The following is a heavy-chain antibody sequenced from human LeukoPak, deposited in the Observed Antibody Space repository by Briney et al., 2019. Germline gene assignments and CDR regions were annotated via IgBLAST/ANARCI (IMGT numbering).Heavy chain of an antibody. J-gene: IGHJ4*02. D-gene: IGHD5-12*01. CDR2: IYYSGST. CDR3: AKQFHSGYDFFDY. CDR1: GGSISSSSYY. V-gene: IGHV4-39*07. Sequence: SETLSLTCTVSGGSISSSSYYWGWIRQPPGKGLEWIGSIYYSGSTYYNPSLKSRVTISVDTSKNQFSLKLSSVTAADTAVYYCAKQFHSGYDFFDYWGQGTLVTVSS.